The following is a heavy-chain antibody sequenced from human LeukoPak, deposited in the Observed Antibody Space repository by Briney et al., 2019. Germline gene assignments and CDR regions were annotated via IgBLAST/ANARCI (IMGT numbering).Heavy chain of an antibody. V-gene: IGHV5-51*01. D-gene: IGHD3-10*01. CDR3: ARHCALPCEGSDY. J-gene: IGHJ4*02. CDR2: TYLGDSET. CDR1: GYRFTSYW. Sequence: GESLKISWKGSGYRFTSYWIGWVPQMPGKGLEWMGITYLGDSETRSSPSFQGQVTHSADQCISTAYMQGSSLKASDRAIYFRARHCALPCEGSDYWGQGTLVTVSS.